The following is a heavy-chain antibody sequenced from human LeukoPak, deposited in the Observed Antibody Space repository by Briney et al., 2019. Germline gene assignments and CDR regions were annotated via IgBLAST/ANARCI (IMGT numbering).Heavy chain of an antibody. CDR1: GGSISSYY. CDR3: ARRYGSGSSGTFDY. D-gene: IGHD3-10*01. V-gene: IGHV4-59*01. Sequence: PETLSLTCTVSGGSISSYYWSWIRQPPGKGLEWIAYIYYSGSTNYNPSLKSRVTTSVDTSKNQFSLKLSSVTAADTAVYYCARRYGSGSSGTFDYWGQGTLVTVSS. CDR2: IYYSGST. J-gene: IGHJ4*02.